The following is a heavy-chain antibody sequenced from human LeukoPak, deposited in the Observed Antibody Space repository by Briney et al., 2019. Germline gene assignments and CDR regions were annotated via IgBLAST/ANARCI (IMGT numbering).Heavy chain of an antibody. CDR2: ISYDGSNK. D-gene: IGHD3-10*01. J-gene: IGHJ4*02. V-gene: IGHV3-30-3*01. Sequence: GGSLRLSCAASGFTFSSYAMHWVRQAPGKGLEWVAVISYDGSNKYYADSVKGRFTISRDNSKNTLYLQMNSLRAEDTAVYYCARDSDGSGRFDYWGQGTLVTVSS. CDR1: GFTFSSYA. CDR3: ARDSDGSGRFDY.